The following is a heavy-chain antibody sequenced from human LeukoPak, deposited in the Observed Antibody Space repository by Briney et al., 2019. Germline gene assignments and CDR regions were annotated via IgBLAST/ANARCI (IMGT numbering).Heavy chain of an antibody. D-gene: IGHD3-3*01. J-gene: IGHJ4*02. CDR1: GFTFSSYA. Sequence: PGGSLRLSCAASGFTFSSYAMSWDRQTPGKGLEWVSTISGSGASTYYADSVKGRFTVSRDNSKNTLHLQMKSLRAADTAVYYCAQIPFRSGDYHFDYWGQGTLLTVSS. CDR2: ISGSGAST. V-gene: IGHV3-23*01. CDR3: AQIPFRSGDYHFDY.